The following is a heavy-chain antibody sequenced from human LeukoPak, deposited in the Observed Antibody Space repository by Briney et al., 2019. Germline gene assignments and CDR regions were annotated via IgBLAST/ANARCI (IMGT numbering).Heavy chain of an antibody. CDR2: ISGSGGST. J-gene: IGHJ4*02. D-gene: IGHD2-2*02. CDR1: RFIFDNYG. CDR3: AIRNRYCSSTSCYTYFDY. Sequence: GGTLRLSCAASRFIFDNYGMSWVRQAPGKGLEWVSAISGSGGSTYYADSVKGRFTISRDNSKNTLYLQMNSLRAEDTAVYYCAIRNRYCSSTSCYTYFDYWGQGTLVTVSS. V-gene: IGHV3-23*01.